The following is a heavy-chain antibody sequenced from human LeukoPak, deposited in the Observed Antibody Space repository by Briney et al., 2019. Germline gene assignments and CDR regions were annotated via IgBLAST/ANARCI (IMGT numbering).Heavy chain of an antibody. D-gene: IGHD3-16*01. J-gene: IGHJ4*02. Sequence: PGGSLRLSCAASGFTFSSYAMSWVRQAPGKGLEWVSAISGSGGSTYYADSVKGRFTISRDNSKNTLYLQMNSLRAEDTAVYYCAKDRSPGDYVWGSYINVAFDYWGQGTLVTVSS. CDR3: AKDRSPGDYVWGSYINVAFDY. CDR2: ISGSGGST. V-gene: IGHV3-23*01. CDR1: GFTFSSYA.